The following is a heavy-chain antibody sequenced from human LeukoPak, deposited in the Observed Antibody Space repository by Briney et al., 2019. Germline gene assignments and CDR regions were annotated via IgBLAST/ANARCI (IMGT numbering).Heavy chain of an antibody. CDR1: GGSISSGNYY. Sequence: SETLSLTCTVSGGSISSGNYYWSWIRQHPGKGLEWIGYIYYSGGTQYNPSLKSRVTISVDTSKNQFSLRLSSVTAADTAVYYCARQIYGDLYYFDYWGQGTLVTVSS. V-gene: IGHV4-30-4*08. CDR3: ARQIYGDLYYFDY. D-gene: IGHD4-17*01. CDR2: IYYSGGT. J-gene: IGHJ4*02.